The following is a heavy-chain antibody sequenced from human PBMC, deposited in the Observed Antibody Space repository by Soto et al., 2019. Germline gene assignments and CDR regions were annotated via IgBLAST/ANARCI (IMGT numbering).Heavy chain of an antibody. V-gene: IGHV3-33*01. CDR2: IWYDGGTK. Sequence: PGGFLRLSCAASGVTFSSYGMHWVRQAPGKGLEWVAVIWYDGGTKYYADSVKGRFTISRDNSKNALYLHMDSLRAEDTAVYYCARVDRGSSLFYYYYGMDVWGQGTTVTVSS. D-gene: IGHD6-6*01. CDR3: ARVDRGSSLFYYYYGMDV. CDR1: GVTFSSYG. J-gene: IGHJ6*02.